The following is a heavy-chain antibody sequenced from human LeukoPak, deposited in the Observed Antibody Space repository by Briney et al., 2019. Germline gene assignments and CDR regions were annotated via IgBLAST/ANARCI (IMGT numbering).Heavy chain of an antibody. CDR2: INTNTGNP. J-gene: IGHJ4*02. V-gene: IGHV7-4-1*02. D-gene: IGHD3-10*01. Sequence: ASVKVSCKASGYTFTSYAMNWVRQAPGQGLEWMGWINTNTGNPTYAQGFTGRFVFSLDTSVSTAYLQISSLKAADTAVYYCARLGMVRGVLTLDYWGQGTLVTVSS. CDR3: ARLGMVRGVLTLDY. CDR1: GYTFTSYA.